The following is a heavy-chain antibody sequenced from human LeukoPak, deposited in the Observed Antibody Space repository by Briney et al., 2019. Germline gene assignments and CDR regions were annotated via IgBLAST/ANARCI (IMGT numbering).Heavy chain of an antibody. V-gene: IGHV3-53*01. D-gene: IGHD3-16*01. J-gene: IGHJ4*02. Sequence: GGSLRLSCAASGFILSSSYMGWVRQAPGKGVEWVSYIYSDGGTFYTDSVTGRFTTSRDSSKNTLYFQMNSLRAEDTAVYYCARAFDHHFDYWGQGTLVTVSS. CDR1: GFILSSSY. CDR3: ARAFDHHFDY. CDR2: IYSDGGT.